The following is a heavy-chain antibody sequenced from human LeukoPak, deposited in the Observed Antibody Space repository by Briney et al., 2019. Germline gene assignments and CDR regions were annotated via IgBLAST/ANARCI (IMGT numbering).Heavy chain of an antibody. CDR2: ITGSGENA. CDR3: AKDHMYSSSSSWFDP. J-gene: IGHJ5*02. Sequence: PGESLRLSCTASGFDFYNYAMAWVRRAPGKGLEWGSGITGSGENAYCADSVKGRFTISRDNSKNTLHLEMHSLRAEDTAVYYCAKDHMYSSSSSWFDPWGQGTLVIVSS. CDR1: GFDFYNYA. V-gene: IGHV3-23*01. D-gene: IGHD6-6*01.